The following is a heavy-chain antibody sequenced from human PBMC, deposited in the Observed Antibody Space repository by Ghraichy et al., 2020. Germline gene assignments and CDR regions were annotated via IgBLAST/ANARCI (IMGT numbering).Heavy chain of an antibody. J-gene: IGHJ5*02. Sequence: GGSLRLSCAASGLTFSGYVMNWVRQAPGKGLEWVSSISANGGNTYYADSVKGRFTVSRDNSKNTLYLQMNSVRAEDTAVYYCAKAWGNSSGGTCPSYNWFDPWGQGTLVTVSS. CDR2: ISANGGNT. V-gene: IGHV3-23*01. CDR3: AKAWGNSSGGTCPSYNWFDP. CDR1: GLTFSGYV. D-gene: IGHD2-15*01.